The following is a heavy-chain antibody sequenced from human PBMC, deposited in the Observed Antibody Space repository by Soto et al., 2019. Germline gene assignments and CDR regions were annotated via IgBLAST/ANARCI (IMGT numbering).Heavy chain of an antibody. D-gene: IGHD6-13*01. J-gene: IGHJ4*02. CDR2: ISYDGSNK. V-gene: IGHV3-30-3*01. CDR3: ASDLGYSSSGNFDY. Sequence: PGGSLRLSCAASGFTFSSYAMHWVRQAPGKGPEWVAVISYDGSNKYYADSVKGRFTISRDNSKNTLYLQMNSLRAEDTAVYYCASDLGYSSSGNFDYWGQGTLVTVS. CDR1: GFTFSSYA.